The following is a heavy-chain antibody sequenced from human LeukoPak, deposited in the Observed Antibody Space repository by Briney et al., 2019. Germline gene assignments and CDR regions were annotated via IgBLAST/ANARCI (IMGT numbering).Heavy chain of an antibody. CDR3: TRERASRYIPAEFDY. J-gene: IGHJ4*02. Sequence: GGSLRLSCTTTGFTFSDYAMSWVRQAPGKGLEWVGFIRGKTYGGTTEYAASVKGRFTISRDDSKSIAYVQMNSLKAEDTAVYYCTRERASRYIPAEFDYWGQGTLVTVSS. CDR1: GFTFSDYA. D-gene: IGHD6-13*01. V-gene: IGHV3-49*04. CDR2: IRGKTYGGTT.